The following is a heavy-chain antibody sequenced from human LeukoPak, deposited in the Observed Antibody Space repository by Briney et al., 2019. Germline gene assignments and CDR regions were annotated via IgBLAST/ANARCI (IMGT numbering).Heavy chain of an antibody. CDR2: INTNTGNP. D-gene: IGHD6-6*01. Sequence: ASVKVSCKASGYTFSSYDMNWVRQAPGQGLEWMGWINTNTGNPTYAQGFTGRFVFSLDTSVSTAYLQISSLKAEDTAVYYCAGIAARPGFVHWGQGTLVTVSS. CDR3: AGIAARPGFVH. V-gene: IGHV7-4-1*02. CDR1: GYTFSSYD. J-gene: IGHJ4*02.